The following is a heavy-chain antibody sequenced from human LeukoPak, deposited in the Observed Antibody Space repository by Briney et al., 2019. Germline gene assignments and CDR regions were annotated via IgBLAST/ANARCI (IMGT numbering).Heavy chain of an antibody. Sequence: PGGSLRLSCAASGFTFSSYGMHWVRQAPGKGLEWVAVISYDGSNKYYADSVKGRFTISRDNSKNTLYLQMNSLRAEDTAVYYCAKDLSHYYDSSGYYRAGGFDCWGQGTLVTVSS. CDR1: GFTFSSYG. D-gene: IGHD3-22*01. J-gene: IGHJ4*02. CDR3: AKDLSHYYDSSGYYRAGGFDC. CDR2: ISYDGSNK. V-gene: IGHV3-30*18.